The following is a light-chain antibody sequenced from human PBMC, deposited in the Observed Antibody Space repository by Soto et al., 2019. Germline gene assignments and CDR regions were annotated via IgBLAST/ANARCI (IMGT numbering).Light chain of an antibody. Sequence: QSVLTQPPSASGTPGQRGTISCSGRSSNIGSNFIYWYQQLPGTAPKLLIYRNNERPSGVPDRFSGSKSGTSASLAISGLRSEDEADYHCAAWDDSLSGVVFGGGTKLTVL. CDR1: SSNIGSNF. V-gene: IGLV1-47*01. CDR2: RNN. J-gene: IGLJ2*01. CDR3: AAWDDSLSGVV.